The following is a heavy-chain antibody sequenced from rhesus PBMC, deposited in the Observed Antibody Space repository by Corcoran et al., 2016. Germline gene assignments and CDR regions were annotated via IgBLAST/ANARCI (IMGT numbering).Heavy chain of an antibody. J-gene: IGHJ6*01. D-gene: IGHD3-3*01. V-gene: IGHV1-198*02. Sequence: HVQLVQSGAEVKKPGASVKVSCKASGCTFGSYAISCLRQAPEQGLEWMVVIIPLGGETSYARKFKVRVTITAETSTSEACIQLSSLRAEYTVVYYCARGPVGLFLFLEWLHNYGSVSWGQGVVVTVSS. CDR2: IIPLGGET. CDR1: GCTFGSYA. CDR3: ARGPVGLFLFLEWLHNYGSVS.